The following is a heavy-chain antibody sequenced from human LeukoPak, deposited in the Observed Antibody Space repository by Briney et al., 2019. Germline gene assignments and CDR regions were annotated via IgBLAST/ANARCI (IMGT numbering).Heavy chain of an antibody. Sequence: GGSLRLSCAASGFTFSSYEMNWVRQAPGKGLEWVSYISSSGSTMYYADSVKGRFTISRDNAKNSVYLQMNSLRVEDTAVYYCARGQLADNQWGQGALVTVSS. CDR2: ISSSGSTM. D-gene: IGHD1-14*01. J-gene: IGHJ4*02. CDR1: GFTFSSYE. CDR3: ARGQLADNQ. V-gene: IGHV3-48*03.